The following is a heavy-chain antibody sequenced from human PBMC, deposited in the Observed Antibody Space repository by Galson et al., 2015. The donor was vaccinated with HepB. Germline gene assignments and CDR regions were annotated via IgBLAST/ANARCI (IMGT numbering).Heavy chain of an antibody. D-gene: IGHD3-16*01. CDR2: VHGNGDI. CDR3: ASFGGSYIGG. J-gene: IGHJ4*02. CDR1: GFSVNDNN. Sequence: SLRLSCAASGFSVNDNNMCWVRQAPGKGLEWVSVVHGNGDIYYADSVKGRFSTSRDIRMNTLSLHMNSLRAEDTAMYYCASFGGSYIGGWGQGTLVTVSS. V-gene: IGHV3-53*01.